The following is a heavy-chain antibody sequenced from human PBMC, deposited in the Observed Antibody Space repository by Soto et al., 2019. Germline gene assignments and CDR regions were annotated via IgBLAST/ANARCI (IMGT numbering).Heavy chain of an antibody. V-gene: IGHV3-53*01. CDR1: GFTVSSNY. CDR3: ARAYYDILTGYSPGIGAFDI. Sequence: GGSLRLSCAASGFTVSSNYMSWVRQAQGQGLEWVSVSYSGYSTNYADSVKGRFTITRDKDKNTLYLQMNRLRAEGTDVYYCARAYYDILTGYSPGIGAFDIWGQGTMVTVSS. D-gene: IGHD3-9*01. J-gene: IGHJ3*02. CDR2: SYSGYST.